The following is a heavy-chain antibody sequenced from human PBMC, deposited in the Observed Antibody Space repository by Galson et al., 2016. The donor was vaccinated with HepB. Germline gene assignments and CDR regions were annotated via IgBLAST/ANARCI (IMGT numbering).Heavy chain of an antibody. V-gene: IGHV1-69*04. CDR3: ARDRNDYYFDS. Sequence: SVKVSCKASGGTFSTHTINWVRQAPARGLEWMGRIVPTIGIPNYAQKFQGTVTITADKSSNTVYMELSSLSSEDTAMYYCARDRNDYYFDSWGQGTLVTVSS. CDR2: IVPTIGIP. D-gene: IGHD4/OR15-4a*01. J-gene: IGHJ4*02. CDR1: GGTFSTHT.